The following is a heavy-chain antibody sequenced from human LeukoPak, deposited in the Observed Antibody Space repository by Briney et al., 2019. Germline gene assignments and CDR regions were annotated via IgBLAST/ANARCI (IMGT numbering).Heavy chain of an antibody. Sequence: GGSLRLSCAVSGFSVTSYCMSWVRQAPGKGLEWISAISLNGDTTYYADSVKGRFIISRDNSENKLYLQMNSLRTEDTAVYYCAQGYSSGWFPYWGQGSLVFVSS. J-gene: IGHJ4*02. CDR1: GFSVTSYC. V-gene: IGHV3-23*01. D-gene: IGHD6-19*01. CDR3: AQGYSSGWFPY. CDR2: ISLNGDTT.